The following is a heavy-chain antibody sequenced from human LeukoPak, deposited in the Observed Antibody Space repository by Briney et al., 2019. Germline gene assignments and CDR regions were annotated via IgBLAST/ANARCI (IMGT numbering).Heavy chain of an antibody. CDR3: TTRTIFGVVPSGY. V-gene: IGHV3-15*07. CDR2: IKSKTDGGTT. D-gene: IGHD3-3*01. CDR1: GFNFRDHW. Sequence: PGGSLRLSCAVSGFNFRDHWMDWVRQAPGKGLEWVGRIKSKTDGGTTDYAAPVKGRFTISRDDSKNTLYLQMNSLKTEDTAVYYCTTRTIFGVVPSGYWGQGTLVTVSS. J-gene: IGHJ4*02.